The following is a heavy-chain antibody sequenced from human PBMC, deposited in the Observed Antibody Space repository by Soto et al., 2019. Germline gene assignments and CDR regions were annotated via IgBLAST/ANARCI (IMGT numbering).Heavy chain of an antibody. D-gene: IGHD3-16*01. J-gene: IGHJ5*02. CDR3: GRTFRDGLLGLDP. V-gene: IGHV3-7*02. CDR1: GFSFSSFW. Sequence: GGALRLSCAAAGFSFSSFWMSWVRQAPGKGLEWVAIIKQDGSEKYFADSVKGRFSISRDIAKNTLYLQMTSLRAEDAAIYYCGRTFRDGLLGLDPWGQGTLVTVSS. CDR2: IKQDGSEK.